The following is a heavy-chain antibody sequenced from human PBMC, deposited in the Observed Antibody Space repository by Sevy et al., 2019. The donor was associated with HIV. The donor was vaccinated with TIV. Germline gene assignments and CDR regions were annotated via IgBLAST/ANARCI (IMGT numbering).Heavy chain of an antibody. Sequence: ASVKVSCKASGYTFTGYYMHWVRQAPGQGLEWMGWIDPNSGGTNYAQKFQGRVTMSTDTSISTAYMELSRLRSDDTALYYCSRCVYASRPYLNDYWGQGTLVSVSS. CDR1: GYTFTGYY. J-gene: IGHJ4*02. D-gene: IGHD2-8*01. CDR2: IDPNSGGT. V-gene: IGHV1-2*02. CDR3: SRCVYASRPYLNDY.